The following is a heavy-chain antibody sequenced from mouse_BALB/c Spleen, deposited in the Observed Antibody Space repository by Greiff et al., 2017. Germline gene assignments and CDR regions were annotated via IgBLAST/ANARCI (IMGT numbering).Heavy chain of an antibody. D-gene: IGHD2-1*01. CDR3: GRWAYGKGYAMDY. CDR2: ISSGSSTI. V-gene: IGHV5-17*02. CDR1: GFTFSSFG. Sequence: EVQLVESGGGLVQPGGSRKLSCAASGFTFSSFGMHWVRQAPEKGLEWVAYISSGSSTIYYADTVKGRFTISRDNPKNTLFLQMTSLRSEDTAMYYCGRWAYGKGYAMDYWGQGTSVTVSS. J-gene: IGHJ4*01.